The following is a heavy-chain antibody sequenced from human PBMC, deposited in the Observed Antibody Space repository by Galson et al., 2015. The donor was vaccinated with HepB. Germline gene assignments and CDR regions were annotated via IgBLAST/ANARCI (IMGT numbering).Heavy chain of an antibody. V-gene: IGHV3-30*18. J-gene: IGHJ4*02. CDR1: GFTFSSYG. Sequence: SLRLSCAASGFTFSSYGMHWVRQAPGKGLEWVAVISYDGSNKYYADSVKGRFTISRDNSKNTLYLQMNSLRAEDTAVYYCAKGSDIVVVPAAGIDYWGQGTLVTVSS. D-gene: IGHD2-2*01. CDR3: AKGSDIVVVPAAGIDY. CDR2: ISYDGSNK.